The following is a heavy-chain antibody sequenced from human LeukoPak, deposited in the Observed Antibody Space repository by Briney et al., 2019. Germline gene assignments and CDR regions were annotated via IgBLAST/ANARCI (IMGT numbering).Heavy chain of an antibody. J-gene: IGHJ4*02. CDR3: ARGTMAPDY. CDR1: GFTFSSYG. Sequence: GGSLRPSCATSGFTFSSYGMSWVRPAPGKGLEWVSGISGGAGFTYYGDSVKGRFTISRDNSRNTLYLQMNSLRADDTAVYYCARGTMAPDYWGQGTLVTVSS. CDR2: ISGGAGFT. V-gene: IGHV3-23*01. D-gene: IGHD3-16*01.